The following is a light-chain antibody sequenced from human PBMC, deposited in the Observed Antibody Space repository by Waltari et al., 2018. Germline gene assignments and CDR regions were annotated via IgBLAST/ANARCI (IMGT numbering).Light chain of an antibody. CDR1: QSVNTY. J-gene: IGKJ3*01. CDR3: QQRSQWPPVT. CDR2: DAS. V-gene: IGKV3-11*01. Sequence: EIVLTQSPATLSLSPGERATLSCRASQSVNTYLAWYQQKPGQAPRPLIYDASNRATGIPARFSGSGSGTDFTLTISSLEPEDFAIYYCQQRSQWPPVTFGPGTKVNIK.